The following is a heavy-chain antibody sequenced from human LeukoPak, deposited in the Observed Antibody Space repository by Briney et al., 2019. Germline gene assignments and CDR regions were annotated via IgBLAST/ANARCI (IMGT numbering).Heavy chain of an antibody. V-gene: IGHV1-2*02. CDR3: ARWVIANWFDP. D-gene: IGHD2-21*01. J-gene: IGHJ5*02. CDR1: GGTFTGYY. Sequence: ASVKVSRKASGGTFTGYYMHWVRQAPGQGLEWMGWINPNSGGTNYAQKFQGRVTMTRDTSISTAYMELSRLRSDDTAVYYCARWVIANWFDPWGQGTLVTVSS. CDR2: INPNSGGT.